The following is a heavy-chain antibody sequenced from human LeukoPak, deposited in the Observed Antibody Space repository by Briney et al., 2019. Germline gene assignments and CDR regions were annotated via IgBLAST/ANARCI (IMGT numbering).Heavy chain of an antibody. Sequence: GASVKVSCKASGYTFTGYYMHWVRQAPGQGLEWMGWINPNSGGTNYAQKFQGRVTMTRDTSISTAYMELSRLRSDDTAVYYCARDYSSSSGLHYYYYYMDVWGKGTTVTVSS. CDR3: ARDYSSSSGLHYYYYYMDV. V-gene: IGHV1-2*02. D-gene: IGHD6-6*01. CDR1: GYTFTGYY. CDR2: INPNSGGT. J-gene: IGHJ6*03.